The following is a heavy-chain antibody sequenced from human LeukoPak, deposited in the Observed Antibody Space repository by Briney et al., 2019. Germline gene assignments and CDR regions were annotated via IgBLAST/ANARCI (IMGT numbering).Heavy chain of an antibody. CDR3: ARIGSATLVADNWFDP. V-gene: IGHV4-59*01. D-gene: IGHD5-12*01. CDR1: GGSISSYY. Sequence: SETLSLTCTVSGGSISSYYWSWIRQPPGKGLEGLGYIFYSGSTNYNPSLKSRVTISVDTSKNQFSLKLSSVTAADTAVYYCARIGSATLVADNWFDPWGQGTLVTVSS. CDR2: IFYSGST. J-gene: IGHJ5*02.